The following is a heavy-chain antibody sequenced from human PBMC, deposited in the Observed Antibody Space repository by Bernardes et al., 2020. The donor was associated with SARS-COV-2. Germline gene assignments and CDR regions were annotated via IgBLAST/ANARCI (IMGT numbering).Heavy chain of an antibody. CDR3: ARDGDLGATDVWGSYRLRNIDAFDI. CDR1: GFTFSTYS. V-gene: IGHV3-48*01. Sequence: GGSLRLSCAASGFTFSTYSMNWVRQAPGKGLEWVSYISGSSSTIYYADSVKGRFTISRDNAKNSLYLQMNSLRAEDTAVYYCARDGDLGATDVWGSYRLRNIDAFDIWGQGTMVTVSS. CDR2: ISGSSSTI. J-gene: IGHJ3*02. D-gene: IGHD3-16*02.